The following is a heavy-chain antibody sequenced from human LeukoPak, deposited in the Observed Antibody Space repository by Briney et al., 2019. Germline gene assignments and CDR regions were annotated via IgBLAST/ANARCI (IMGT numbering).Heavy chain of an antibody. J-gene: IGHJ6*03. Sequence: GGSLRLSCAASGFTFSSYAMSWVRQAPGKGLEWVSAISGSGGSTYYADSVKGRFTISRDNFKNTLYLQMNSLRAEDTAVYYCAKDNRFAFWSGYTYFMDVWGKGTTVTVSS. D-gene: IGHD3-3*01. CDR3: AKDNRFAFWSGYTYFMDV. CDR1: GFTFSSYA. V-gene: IGHV3-23*01. CDR2: ISGSGGST.